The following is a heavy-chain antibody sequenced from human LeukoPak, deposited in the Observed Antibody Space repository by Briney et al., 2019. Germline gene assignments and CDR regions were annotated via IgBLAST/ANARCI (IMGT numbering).Heavy chain of an antibody. J-gene: IGHJ6*02. Sequence: GGSLRLSCAASGLTFSSYAMRWVRQAPGKGLEWVPSITDSGDTTYYADSVKGRFTISRDNSKNTLYLQMNSLRAEDTAVYYCAKREHVSRVVPASISSCCGMDVWGQGTTVTVSS. CDR2: ITDSGDTT. V-gene: IGHV3-23*01. CDR3: AKREHVSRVVPASISSCCGMDV. CDR1: GLTFSSYA. D-gene: IGHD2-2*01.